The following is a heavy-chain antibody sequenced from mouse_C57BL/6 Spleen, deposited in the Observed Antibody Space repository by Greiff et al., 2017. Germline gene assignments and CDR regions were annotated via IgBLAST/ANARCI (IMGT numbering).Heavy chain of an antibody. J-gene: IGHJ3*01. D-gene: IGHD1-1*01. CDR1: GFTFSSYA. Sequence: EVQLVESGGGLVKPGGSLKLSCAASGFTFSSYAMSWVRQTPEKRLEWVATISDGGSYTYYPDHVKGRFTISRDNAKNNLYLQMSHLKSEDTAMYYCASFYYGSSTGFAYWGQGTLVTVSA. CDR3: ASFYYGSSTGFAY. V-gene: IGHV5-4*01. CDR2: ISDGGSYT.